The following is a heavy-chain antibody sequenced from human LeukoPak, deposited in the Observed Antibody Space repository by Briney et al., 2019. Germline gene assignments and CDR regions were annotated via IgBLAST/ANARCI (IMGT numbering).Heavy chain of an antibody. CDR3: ATNGGGDSGYGNFDY. CDR1: GFTFDDYA. J-gene: IGHJ4*02. Sequence: PGGSLRLSCAVSGFTFDDYAMHWVRQVPGKGLEWVSGISWSSDTIGYADSVKGRFTISRDNAKNSLYLQMNSLRAEDTAFYYCATNGGGDSGYGNFDYWGQGTLVTVSS. V-gene: IGHV3-9*01. CDR2: ISWSSDTI. D-gene: IGHD5-12*01.